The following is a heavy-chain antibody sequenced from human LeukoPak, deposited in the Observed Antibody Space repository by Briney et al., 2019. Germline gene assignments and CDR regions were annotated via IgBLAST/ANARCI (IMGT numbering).Heavy chain of an antibody. V-gene: IGHV3-23*01. D-gene: IGHD3-22*01. Sequence: GGSLRLSCAASGFTFSSYAMSWVRQAPGKGLEWVSAISGSGGSTYYADSVKGRFTISRDNSKNTLHLQMNSLRAEDTAVYYCAKLPSYDSSGYYFDYWGQGTLVTVSS. J-gene: IGHJ4*02. CDR1: GFTFSSYA. CDR3: AKLPSYDSSGYYFDY. CDR2: ISGSGGST.